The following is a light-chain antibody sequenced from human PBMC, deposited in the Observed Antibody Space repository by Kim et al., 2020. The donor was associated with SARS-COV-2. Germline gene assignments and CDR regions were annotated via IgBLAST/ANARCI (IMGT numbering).Light chain of an antibody. Sequence: EIVLTQSPGTLSSSPGETATFSCRASESVDSSKLAWYQQKPGQAPRLLIFGASSRATGIPDRFSGSGSGTDFTLTISRLEPEDFAVYYCQRFGGAPPITFGQGTRLEI. CDR2: GAS. V-gene: IGKV3-20*01. CDR1: ESVDSSK. CDR3: QRFGGAPPIT. J-gene: IGKJ5*01.